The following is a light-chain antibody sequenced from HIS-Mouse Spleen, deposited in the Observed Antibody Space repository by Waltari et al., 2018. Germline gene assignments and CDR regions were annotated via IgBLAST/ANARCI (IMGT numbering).Light chain of an antibody. CDR1: ALPKKY. Sequence: SYVLTQPPSVSVSPGQTARITCSGDALPKKYAYWYQQKSGQAPVLVIYEDRKRPSGIPGGFSGSSSGTMATLTISGAQVEDEADYYCYSTDSSGNHRVFGGGTKLTVL. J-gene: IGLJ2*01. CDR2: EDR. CDR3: YSTDSSGNHRV. V-gene: IGLV3-10*01.